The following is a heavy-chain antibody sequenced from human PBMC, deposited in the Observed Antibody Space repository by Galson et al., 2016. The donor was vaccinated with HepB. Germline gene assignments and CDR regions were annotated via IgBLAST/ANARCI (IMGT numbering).Heavy chain of an antibody. Sequence: SLRLSCAASGFILSTYPIHWVRQAPDKGLEWVAVISYDGSKKYYVDSLKGRFTISRDNSRSTVYLQMNSLRAADTAVYYCARGSGSDLGWVFDLWGLGALVPVST. J-gene: IGHJ2*01. CDR1: GFILSTYP. D-gene: IGHD1-26*01. CDR2: ISYDGSKK. CDR3: ARGSGSDLGWVFDL. V-gene: IGHV3-30-3*01.